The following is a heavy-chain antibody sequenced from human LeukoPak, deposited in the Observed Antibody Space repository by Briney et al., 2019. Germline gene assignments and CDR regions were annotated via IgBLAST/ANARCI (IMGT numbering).Heavy chain of an antibody. CDR3: AKVGIQLWFLYYFDY. J-gene: IGHJ4*02. D-gene: IGHD5-18*01. CDR1: GFTFSSYG. Sequence: GGSLRLSCATSGFTFSSYGMHWVRQAPGKGLEWVSAISGSGGSTYYADSVKGRFTISRDNSKNTLYLQMNSLRAEDTAVYYCAKVGIQLWFLYYFDYWGQGTLVTVSS. CDR2: ISGSGGST. V-gene: IGHV3-23*01.